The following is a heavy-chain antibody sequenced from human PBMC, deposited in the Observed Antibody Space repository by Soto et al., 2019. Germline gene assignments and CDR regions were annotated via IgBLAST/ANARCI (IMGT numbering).Heavy chain of an antibody. J-gene: IGHJ4*02. Sequence: SETLSLTCAVYGGSFSGYYWSWIRQPPGKGLEWIGEINHSGSTNYNPSLKSRVTISVDTSKNQFSLKLSSVTAADTAVYYCARGRGDFWSGPADYWGQGTLVTVS. CDR3: ARGRGDFWSGPADY. CDR1: GGSFSGYY. V-gene: IGHV4-34*01. CDR2: INHSGST. D-gene: IGHD3-3*01.